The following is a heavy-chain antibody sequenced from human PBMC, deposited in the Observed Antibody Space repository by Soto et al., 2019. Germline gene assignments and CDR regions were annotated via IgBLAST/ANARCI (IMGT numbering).Heavy chain of an antibody. D-gene: IGHD5-12*01. Sequence: TSETLSLTCAVYGGSFSGYYWTWIRQPPGTGLEWIGEINHSGSTKYNPSLNSRVTISVDTSKNQFSLTVTSVTAADTAVYYCARRIVATDTFDYWGQGTLVTVSS. CDR3: ARRIVATDTFDY. CDR2: INHSGST. V-gene: IGHV4-34*01. CDR1: GGSFSGYY. J-gene: IGHJ4*02.